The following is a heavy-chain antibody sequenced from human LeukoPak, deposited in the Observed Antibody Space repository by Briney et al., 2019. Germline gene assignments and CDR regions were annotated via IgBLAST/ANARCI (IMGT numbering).Heavy chain of an antibody. CDR2: INHSGST. CDR3: ARECSGGSCLDF. J-gene: IGHJ4*02. CDR1: GGSFSGYY. Sequence: PSETLSLTCAVYGGSFSGYYWSWLRQPPAKGLAWIGEINHSGSTNYNPSLKSRVTIAVDTSKYQFSLKLSSATAADTAVYYCARECSGGSCLDFWGQGTLVTVSS. V-gene: IGHV4-34*01. D-gene: IGHD2-15*01.